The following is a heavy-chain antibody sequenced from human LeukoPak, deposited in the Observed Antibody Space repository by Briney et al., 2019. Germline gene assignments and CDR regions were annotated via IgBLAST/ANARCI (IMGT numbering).Heavy chain of an antibody. CDR2: INGDGRNI. CDR3: AREAERGDSSSYYGYYFDY. V-gene: IGHV3-74*01. D-gene: IGHD3-22*01. J-gene: IGHJ4*02. Sequence: GGSLRLSCVASGFTFSSYWMHWVRQDPRKGLVWVSRINGDGRNINYADSVRGRFTISRDNAKNTLYLQMNSLRAEDTAVYYCAREAERGDSSSYYGYYFDYWGQGALVTVSS. CDR1: GFTFSSYW.